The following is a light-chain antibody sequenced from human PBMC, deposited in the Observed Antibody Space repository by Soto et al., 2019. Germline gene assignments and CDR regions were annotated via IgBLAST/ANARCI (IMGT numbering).Light chain of an antibody. V-gene: IGKV1-12*01. Sequence: IQMTQSPSSVSASVGDRVTITCRASQDIGTWLAWFQQKPGKAPQLLISSTSSLQSGVPSRFSGSGSGTDFTLTITSLQPEDFATYYCQQANSFLFTFGGGTKVDIK. CDR3: QQANSFLFT. J-gene: IGKJ4*01. CDR2: STS. CDR1: QDIGTW.